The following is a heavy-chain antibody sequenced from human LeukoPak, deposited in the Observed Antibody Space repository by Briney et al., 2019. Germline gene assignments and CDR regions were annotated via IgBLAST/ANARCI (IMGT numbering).Heavy chain of an antibody. J-gene: IGHJ4*02. CDR2: IKNDGAVK. Sequence: GGSLRLSCAASGFTFSNAWMSWVRQAPGKGLEWVANIKNDGAVKNYVDSVKGRFTISRDNAKNSLYLQMNSLRAEDTAVYYCAKDSYSKGDFWGQGVLVTVSS. V-gene: IGHV3-7*01. D-gene: IGHD6-13*01. CDR3: AKDSYSKGDF. CDR1: GFTFSNAW.